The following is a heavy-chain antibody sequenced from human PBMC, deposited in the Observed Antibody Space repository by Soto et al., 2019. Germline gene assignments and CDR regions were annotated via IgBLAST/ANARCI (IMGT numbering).Heavy chain of an antibody. CDR3: AKAMVRGVIPPNRFDP. D-gene: IGHD3-10*01. Sequence: GGSLRLSCAASGFTFSSYAMSWVRQAPGKGLEWVSAISGSGGSTYYADSVKGRFTISRDNSKNTLYLQMNSLRAEDTAVYYCAKAMVRGVIPPNRFDPWGQGTLVSVSS. V-gene: IGHV3-23*01. CDR1: GFTFSSYA. CDR2: ISGSGGST. J-gene: IGHJ5*02.